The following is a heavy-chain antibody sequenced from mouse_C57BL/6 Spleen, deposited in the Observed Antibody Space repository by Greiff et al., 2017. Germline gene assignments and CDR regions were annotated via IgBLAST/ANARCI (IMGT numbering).Heavy chain of an antibody. Sequence: VQGVESGAELARPGASVKLSCKASGYTFTSYGISWVKQRTGQGLEWIGEIYPRSGNTYYNEKFKGKATLTADKSSSTAYMELRSLTSEYSAVYFWARKENTVVATDYYAMDYWGQGTSVTVSS. V-gene: IGHV1-81*01. J-gene: IGHJ4*01. CDR2: IYPRSGNT. D-gene: IGHD1-1*01. CDR3: ARKENTVVATDYYAMDY. CDR1: GYTFTSYG.